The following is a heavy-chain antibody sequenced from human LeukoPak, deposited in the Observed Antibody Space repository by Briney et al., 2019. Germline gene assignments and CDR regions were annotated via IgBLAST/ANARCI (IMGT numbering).Heavy chain of an antibody. V-gene: IGHV3-23*01. CDR1: GFTFSTYD. CDR2: VRVNGRST. J-gene: IGHJ4*02. Sequence: GGSLRLSCTASGFTFSTYDMSWVRQAPGKGLEWVSTVRVNGRSTYYADSVRGRFTISRDNSKNTLYLQMNSLRAEDTALYYCAKPGEPSNYFFDYWGQGALVTVSA. D-gene: IGHD1-14*01. CDR3: AKPGEPSNYFFDY.